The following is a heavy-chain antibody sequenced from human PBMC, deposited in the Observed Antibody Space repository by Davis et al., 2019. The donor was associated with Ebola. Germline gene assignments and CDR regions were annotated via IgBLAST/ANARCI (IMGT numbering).Heavy chain of an antibody. CDR1: GYSFTSYW. CDR2: IYPGDSDT. J-gene: IGHJ5*02. Sequence: KVSCKGSGYSFTSYWIGWVRQMPGKGLEWMGIIYPGDSDTRYSPSFQGQVTISADKSISTAYLQWSSLKASDTAMYYCASPGGYCSSTSCYGTWGQGTLVTVSS. CDR3: ASPGGYCSSTSCYGT. D-gene: IGHD2-2*01. V-gene: IGHV5-51*01.